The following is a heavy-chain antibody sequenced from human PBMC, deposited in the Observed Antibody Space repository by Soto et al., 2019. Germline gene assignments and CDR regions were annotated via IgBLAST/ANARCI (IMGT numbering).Heavy chain of an antibody. D-gene: IGHD5-18*01. Sequence: EVQLLESGGGLVQPGGSLRLSCAASGFTFRSYAMSWVRQAPGKGLEWVSAVSASGTGTYYSDSVKGRFTISRDNSKNTLYLQMNSLRAEDTALCYCARDQGASYGLYYFDYWGQGTLVTVSS. J-gene: IGHJ4*02. CDR1: GFTFRSYA. V-gene: IGHV3-23*01. CDR2: VSASGTGT. CDR3: ARDQGASYGLYYFDY.